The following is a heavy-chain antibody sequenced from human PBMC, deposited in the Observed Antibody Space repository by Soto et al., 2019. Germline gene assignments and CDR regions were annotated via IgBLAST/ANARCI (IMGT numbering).Heavy chain of an antibody. CDR1: GGTFSSYA. Sequence: QVQLVQSGAEVKKPGSSVKVSCKASGGTFSSYAISWVRQAPGQGLEWMGGIISIFGTADYAQKFQGRVTITADESTSTAYMQLSTLRSEDTAVYYCAGHTEGVNYYYGMEVWGQGTTVTVSS. V-gene: IGHV1-69*12. J-gene: IGHJ6*02. CDR3: AGHTEGVNYYYGMEV. CDR2: IISIFGTA. D-gene: IGHD2-21*01.